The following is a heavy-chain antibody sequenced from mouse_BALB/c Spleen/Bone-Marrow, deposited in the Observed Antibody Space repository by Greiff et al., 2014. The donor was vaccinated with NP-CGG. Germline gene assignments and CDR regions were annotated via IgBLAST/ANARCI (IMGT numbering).Heavy chain of an antibody. CDR1: GFSFSSYA. CDR3: ARARGVTTATPSYFDY. J-gene: IGHJ2*01. D-gene: IGHD1-2*01. V-gene: IGHV5-6-5*01. CDR2: ISGGGNS. Sequence: EVKLLESGGGLVKPGGSLKLSCAASGFSFSSYAVSWVRQTPEKRLEWVASISGGGNSYHSDNMKGRFTISRDNARNILYLQMSSLRSEDTAMYYCARARGVTTATPSYFDYWGQGTALTVSS.